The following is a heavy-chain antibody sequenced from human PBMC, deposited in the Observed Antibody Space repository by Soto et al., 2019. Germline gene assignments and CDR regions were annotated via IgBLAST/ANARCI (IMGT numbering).Heavy chain of an antibody. CDR2: IKDGGST. CDR1: GGSLSGYY. V-gene: IGHV4-34*01. Sequence: QVQLQQWGAGLLKPSETLSLNCAVNGGSLSGYYCSWIRKPPGKGLAWIGEIKDGGSTNYSPSLRGRATISPDTSNNQFSLRLNSVTAADTGVYYCARGQEGVVATHWDQGALVTVSS. J-gene: IGHJ4*02. CDR3: ARGQEGVVATH. D-gene: IGHD5-12*01.